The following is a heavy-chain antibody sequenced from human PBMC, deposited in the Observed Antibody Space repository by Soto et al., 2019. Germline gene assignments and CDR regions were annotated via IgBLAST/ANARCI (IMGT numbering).Heavy chain of an antibody. V-gene: IGHV3-48*01. CDR2: ISSSSSTI. Sequence: GGSLRLSCAASGFTFSSYSMNWVRQAPGKGLEWVSYISSSSSTIYYADSVKGRFTISRDNAKNSLYLQMNSLRAEDTAVYYCARDLAGSQSYYYYYMGVWGKGTRVTVAS. CDR1: GFTFSSYS. CDR3: ARDLAGSQSYYYYYMGV. D-gene: IGHD2-15*01. J-gene: IGHJ6*03.